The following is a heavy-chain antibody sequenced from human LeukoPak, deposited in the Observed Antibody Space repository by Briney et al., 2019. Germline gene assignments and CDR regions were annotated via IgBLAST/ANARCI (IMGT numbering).Heavy chain of an antibody. CDR1: GYSFSKYW. CDR3: GRYGLSGNGYTSYFYYGMDF. V-gene: IGHV5-51*01. Sequence: GESLKISCTASGYSFSKYWIGWVRQTPGKGLEWMGFIYSDESLIRYSPSFEGQVTISADNSINTAYLQRNSLKASDTAMYYCGRYGLSGNGYTSYFYYGMDFWGQGTAVTVSS. CDR2: IYSDESLI. J-gene: IGHJ6*02. D-gene: IGHD5-12*01.